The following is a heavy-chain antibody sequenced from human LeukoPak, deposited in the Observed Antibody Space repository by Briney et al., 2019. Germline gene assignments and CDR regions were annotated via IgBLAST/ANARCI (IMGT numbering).Heavy chain of an antibody. V-gene: IGHV1-69*05. J-gene: IGHJ4*02. Sequence: SVKVSCKASGGTFISYAISWVRQAPGQGLEWIGGIIPIFGTANYAQKFQGRVTITTDESTSTAYMELSSLRSEDTAVYYCARGDYDYVWGSYRLDYWGQGTLVTVSS. CDR1: GGTFISYA. D-gene: IGHD3-16*02. CDR2: IIPIFGTA. CDR3: ARGDYDYVWGSYRLDY.